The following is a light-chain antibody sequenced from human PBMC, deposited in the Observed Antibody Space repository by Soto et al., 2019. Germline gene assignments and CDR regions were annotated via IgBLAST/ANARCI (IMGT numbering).Light chain of an antibody. V-gene: IGKV3-11*01. CDR1: QSVSSY. Sequence: EIVLTQSPATLSLSPGERATLSCRASQSVSSYLAWYQQKPGQAPRLLIYDASNRATGIPARFSGSGSGTDFTLTISSLQSEDSAVYYCQQYNNWSGTFGQGTKVEIK. J-gene: IGKJ1*01. CDR2: DAS. CDR3: QQYNNWSGT.